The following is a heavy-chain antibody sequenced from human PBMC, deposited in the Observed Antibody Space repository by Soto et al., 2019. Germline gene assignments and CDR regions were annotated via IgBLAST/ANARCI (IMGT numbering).Heavy chain of an antibody. V-gene: IGHV1-18*01. CDR2: ISAYSGHT. Sequence: QVQLVQSVAEVKKPGASVTVSCKASGYTFTNYGINWVRQAPGQGLEWMGWISAYSGHTNYAQKLQDRVTMTTDTSTSTAYMELRSLRSDDTAVYYCARRPHLADNVELDYWGQGTLVTVSS. CDR3: ARRPHLADNVELDY. J-gene: IGHJ4*02. CDR1: GYTFTNYG. D-gene: IGHD6-19*01.